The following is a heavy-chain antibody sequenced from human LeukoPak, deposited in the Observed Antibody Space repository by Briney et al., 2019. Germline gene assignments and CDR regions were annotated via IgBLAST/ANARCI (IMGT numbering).Heavy chain of an antibody. J-gene: IGHJ4*02. V-gene: IGHV3-30*02. D-gene: IGHD2-2*01. CDR3: AKDVPTAYFDY. Sequence: SVKGRFTISRDNSKTTLHLQMNSLRAEDTAVYYCAKDVPTAYFDYWGQGTLVTVSS.